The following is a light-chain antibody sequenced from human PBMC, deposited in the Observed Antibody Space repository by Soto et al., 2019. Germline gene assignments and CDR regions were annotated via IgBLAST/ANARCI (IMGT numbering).Light chain of an antibody. CDR3: SSFTTSSPYV. CDR1: SSDIGDYNY. J-gene: IGLJ1*01. Sequence: QSVLAQPASVSVSPGQSITSSCTGTSSDIGDYNYVSWYQQYPGKAPKLMIYEVSHRPSGVSNRFSGSKSGNTASLTISGLQAEDEADYYCSSFTTSSPYVFGTGTKVTVL. CDR2: EVS. V-gene: IGLV2-14*01.